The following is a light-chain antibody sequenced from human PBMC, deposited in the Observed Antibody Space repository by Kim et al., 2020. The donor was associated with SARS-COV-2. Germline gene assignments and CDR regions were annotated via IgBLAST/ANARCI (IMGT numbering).Light chain of an antibody. CDR1: XXVXSSY. V-gene: IGKV3-20*01. CDR2: GAS. Sequence: EIVLTQSPGTLSLSPGEXATXSCRPSXXVXSSYLAWYQQKPGQAPRLLIYGASSRAXGIPDRFSGSGSGTDFTLTXSRLEPEDFAVYYCQXXXSSPPFXXGXGTXVDXX. CDR3: QXXXSSPPFX. J-gene: IGKJ3*01.